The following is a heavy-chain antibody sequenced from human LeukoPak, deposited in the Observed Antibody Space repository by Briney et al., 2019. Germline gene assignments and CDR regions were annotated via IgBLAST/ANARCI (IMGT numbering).Heavy chain of an antibody. D-gene: IGHD3-16*01. CDR1: GDSISNYY. Sequence: PSETLSLTCTVSGDSISNYYGSWIRQPAGKGLGWIGRIYTSGSTIYNPSLKSRVTMSVDTSKNQFSLKLSSVTAADTAVYYCATTLGQDYWGQGTLVTVSS. J-gene: IGHJ4*02. CDR3: ATTLGQDY. V-gene: IGHV4-4*07. CDR2: IYTSGST.